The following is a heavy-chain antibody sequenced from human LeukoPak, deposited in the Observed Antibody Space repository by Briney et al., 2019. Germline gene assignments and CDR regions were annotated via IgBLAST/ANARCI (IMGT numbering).Heavy chain of an antibody. D-gene: IGHD5/OR15-5a*01. CDR1: GFTFSSYS. CDR3: ARGSVVSPPDY. Sequence: GGSLRLSCAASGFTFSSYSMNWVRQAPGKGLEWVSSISSSSSYIYYADSVKGRFTISRDNAKNTLYLQMNSLRAEDTAVYYCARGSVVSPPDYWGQGTLVTVSS. CDR2: ISSSSSYI. J-gene: IGHJ4*02. V-gene: IGHV3-21*01.